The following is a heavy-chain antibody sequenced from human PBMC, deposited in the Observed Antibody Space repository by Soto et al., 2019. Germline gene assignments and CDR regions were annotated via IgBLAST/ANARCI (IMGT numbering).Heavy chain of an antibody. Sequence: PGGSLRLSCAASGFTFSSYSMNWVRQAPGKGLEWVSSISSSSSYIYYADSVKGRFTISRDNAKNSLYLQMNSLRAEDTAVYYCARDKRVPAATYYYYGMDVWGQGTTVTVSS. D-gene: IGHD2-2*01. CDR2: ISSSSSYI. CDR1: GFTFSSYS. V-gene: IGHV3-21*01. CDR3: ARDKRVPAATYYYYGMDV. J-gene: IGHJ6*02.